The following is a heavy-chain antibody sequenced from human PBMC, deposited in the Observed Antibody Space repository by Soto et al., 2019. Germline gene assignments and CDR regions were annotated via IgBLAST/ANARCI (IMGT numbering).Heavy chain of an antibody. CDR1: GFTFSSYA. J-gene: IGHJ4*02. CDR2: ISGSGSNT. V-gene: IGHV3-64*04. CDR3: AKEGIMGFSGYFDY. Sequence: GGSLRLSCSASGFTFSSYAMHWVRQAPGKGLEYVSAISGSGSNTYYADSVKGRFTISRDNSKNTLYLQMNSLRAEDTAVYYCAKEGIMGFSGYFDYWGQGTLVTVSS. D-gene: IGHD1-26*01.